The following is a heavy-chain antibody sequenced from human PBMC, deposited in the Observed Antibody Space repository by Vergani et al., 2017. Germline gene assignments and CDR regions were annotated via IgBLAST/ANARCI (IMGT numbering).Heavy chain of an antibody. V-gene: IGHV3-30*18. CDR1: GFSFSSHA. J-gene: IGHJ6*03. Sequence: QVQLAESGGGRVQPGRSLRLSCVASGFSFSSHAIHWVRQAPGKGLELVAVISNDGSKKYYADSVKGRFTISRDNSKNTLDLQMNSLRTQDTAVYYCAKAGSVTSGSLQYNFYLDVWGKGTTVTVS. D-gene: IGHD3-10*01. CDR3: AKAGSVTSGSLQYNFYLDV. CDR2: ISNDGSKK.